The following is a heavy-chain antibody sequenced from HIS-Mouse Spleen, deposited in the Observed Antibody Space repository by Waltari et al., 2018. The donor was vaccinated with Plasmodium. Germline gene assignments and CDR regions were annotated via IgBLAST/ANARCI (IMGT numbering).Heavy chain of an antibody. J-gene: IGHJ3*02. CDR2: IYYRGST. Sequence: QVQLQESGPGLVKPSETLSLTCTVYGGSISRYYWSWIRQPPGKGREWIGYIYYRGSTNYNPPLKMRVTISVDASKNQFSLKLSSVTAADTAGYYCARVGRRIWGAFDIWGQGTMVTVSS. V-gene: IGHV4-59*01. D-gene: IGHD3-16*01. CDR1: GGSISRYY. CDR3: ARVGRRIWGAFDI.